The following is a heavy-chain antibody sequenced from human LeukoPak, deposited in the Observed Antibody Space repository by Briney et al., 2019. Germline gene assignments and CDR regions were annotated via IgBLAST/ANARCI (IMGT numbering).Heavy chain of an antibody. CDR2: ISGSGGNT. V-gene: IGHV3-23*01. D-gene: IGHD2-2*01. CDR3: AKDRHCSSTSCNQPFDY. J-gene: IGHJ4*02. Sequence: GGSLRLSCAASGFTFSSYAMSWVRQAPGKGLEWVSAISGSGGNTYYADSVKGRFTISRDNSKNTLYLQMNSLRAEDTAVYYCAKDRHCSSTSCNQPFDYWGQGTLVTVSS. CDR1: GFTFSSYA.